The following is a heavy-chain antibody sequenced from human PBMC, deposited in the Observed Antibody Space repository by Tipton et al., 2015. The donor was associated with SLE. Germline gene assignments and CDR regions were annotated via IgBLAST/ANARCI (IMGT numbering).Heavy chain of an antibody. D-gene: IGHD1-14*01. J-gene: IGHJ6*03. Sequence: QVQLVQSGGGLVQPGGSLRLSCAASGFTFSDYYMTWIRQAPGKGLEWVSYISGSGSTIFYADSVRGRFTISRDNAKNSLFLQMNRLRAEDTAVYYCVRSTGYYYYMDVWGKGTTVTVSS. CDR2: ISGSGSTI. CDR1: GFTFSDYY. V-gene: IGHV3-11*04. CDR3: VRSTGYYYYMDV.